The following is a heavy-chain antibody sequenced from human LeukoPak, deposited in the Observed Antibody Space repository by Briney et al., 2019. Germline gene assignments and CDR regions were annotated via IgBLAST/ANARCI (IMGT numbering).Heavy chain of an antibody. CDR1: GGSISSYY. J-gene: IGHJ5*02. Sequence: SETLSLTCTVSGGSISSYYWSWIRQPPGKGLEWIGYIYYSGSTNYNPSLKSRVTISVDTSKNQFSLKLSSVTAADTAMYYCARAVSEYIRGDWFDPWGQGTLVTVSS. D-gene: IGHD6-6*01. CDR3: ARAVSEYIRGDWFDP. CDR2: IYYSGST. V-gene: IGHV4-59*01.